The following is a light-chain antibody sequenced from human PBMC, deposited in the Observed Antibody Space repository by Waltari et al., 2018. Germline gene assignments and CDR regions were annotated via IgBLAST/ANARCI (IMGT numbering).Light chain of an antibody. CDR2: YDS. Sequence: SYALTQPPSVSVAPGTTARITCGGDNIGSYSVHWYQQKPGQAPVLVIFYDSDRPSGIPERVTGSNYGNTATLTISSVEGGEEAKYYCHVWHPDMDPGVFGPGTEVSV. CDR1: NIGSYS. CDR3: HVWHPDMDPGV. V-gene: IGLV3-21*04. J-gene: IGLJ1*01.